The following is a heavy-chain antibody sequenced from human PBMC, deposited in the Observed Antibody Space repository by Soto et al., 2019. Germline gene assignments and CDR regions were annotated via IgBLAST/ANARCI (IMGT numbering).Heavy chain of an antibody. CDR1: XFTXSSYW. V-gene: IGHV3-74*01. CDR3: ARQSDYTTSWPDY. Sequence: PGGSLRLSCAAXXFTXSSYWXXWXRXXPGEGLVWVSRINSDGSSTSYADSVKGRFTISRDNAKNTLYLQMNSLRAEDTAVYYCARQSDYTTSWPDYWXQGTLVTVS. D-gene: IGHD6-13*01. J-gene: IGHJ4*02. CDR2: INSDGSST.